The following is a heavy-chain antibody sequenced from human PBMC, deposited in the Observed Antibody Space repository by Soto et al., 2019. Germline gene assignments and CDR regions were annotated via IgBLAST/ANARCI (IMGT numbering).Heavy chain of an antibody. Sequence: QVQLQESGPGLVKPSETLSLTCTVSGASITSYYWNWIRQPPGKGLEWIGYIYYSGNTNYNPSFKSRVTISVDTSKNQFSLKLSSVTAADTAVYYCARDPRRSSGYYYFDHWXQ. J-gene: IGHJ4*02. CDR2: IYYSGNT. V-gene: IGHV4-59*01. CDR3: ARDPRRSSGYYYFDH. D-gene: IGHD6-19*01. CDR1: GASITSYY.